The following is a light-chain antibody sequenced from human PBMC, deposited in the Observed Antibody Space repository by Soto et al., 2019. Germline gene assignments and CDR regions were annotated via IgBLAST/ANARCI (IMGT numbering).Light chain of an antibody. Sequence: QSVLTQPPSVSGAPGQRVTISCTGSSSIIGAGYDVHWYQQLPGTAPKLLIYGNTNRASGVPDRFSGSKSGTSASLAITGLQADDEADYYCQSYDSSLSGSRVFGTGTKLTVL. J-gene: IGLJ1*01. CDR2: GNT. CDR1: SSIIGAGYD. CDR3: QSYDSSLSGSRV. V-gene: IGLV1-40*01.